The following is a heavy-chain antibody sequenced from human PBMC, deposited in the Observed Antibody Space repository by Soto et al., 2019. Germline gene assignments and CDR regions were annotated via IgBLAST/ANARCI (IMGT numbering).Heavy chain of an antibody. CDR3: ARPNTPYYGGNSGAFDI. J-gene: IGHJ3*02. Sequence: QVQLVESGGGLVKPGGSLRLSCAASGFTFSDYYISWIRQAPGQGLEWVSYISHDSDYTSYADSVRGRFSISRDNAQKSVYLQINSLRAEDTALYYCARPNTPYYGGNSGAFDIWGQGTMVTVSS. D-gene: IGHD4-17*01. CDR2: ISHDSDYT. V-gene: IGHV3-11*06. CDR1: GFTFSDYY.